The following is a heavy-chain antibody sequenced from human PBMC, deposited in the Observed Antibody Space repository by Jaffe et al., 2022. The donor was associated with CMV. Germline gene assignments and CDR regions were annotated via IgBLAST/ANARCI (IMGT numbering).Heavy chain of an antibody. CDR2: IGTAGDP. V-gene: IGHV3-13*05. CDR1: GFTFSSYD. D-gene: IGHD3-22*01. J-gene: IGHJ6*03. CDR3: ARGGYYDSSGAWYYMDV. Sequence: EVQLVESGGGLVQPGGSLRLSCAASGFTFSSYDMHWVRQATGKGLEWVSAIGTAGDPYYPGSVKGRFTISRENAKNSLYLQMNSLRAGDTAVYYCARGGYYDSSGAWYYMDVWGKGTTVTVSS.